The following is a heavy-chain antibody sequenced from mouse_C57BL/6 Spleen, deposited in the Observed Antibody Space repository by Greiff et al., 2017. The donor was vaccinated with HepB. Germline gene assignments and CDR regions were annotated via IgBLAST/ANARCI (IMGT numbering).Heavy chain of an antibody. V-gene: IGHV1-54*01. J-gene: IGHJ4*01. Sequence: QVQLQQSGAELVRPGPSVKVSCKASGYAFTNYLIEWVKQRPGQGLEWIGVINPGSGGTNYNEKFKGKATRTADKSSSTAYMQLSSLTSEDSAVYCCERSFHYYGSSPYAMDYWGQGTSVTVSS. CDR2: INPGSGGT. D-gene: IGHD1-1*01. CDR3: ERSFHYYGSSPYAMDY. CDR1: GYAFTNYL.